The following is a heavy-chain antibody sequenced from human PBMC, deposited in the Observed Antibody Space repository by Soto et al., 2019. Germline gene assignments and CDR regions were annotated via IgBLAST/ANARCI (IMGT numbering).Heavy chain of an antibody. CDR2: IWYDGSNK. CDR3: AREGRGPTTVPTRAGLDY. CDR1: GCTFSSYG. V-gene: IGHV3-33*01. J-gene: IGHJ4*02. Sequence: QVQLVESGGGVVQPGRSLRLSCAASGCTFSSYGMHWVSQAPGKGLEWVAVIWYDGSNKYYADSVQGRFTISRDNSKNPLYLQMTSLSDEHTAVYYCAREGRGPTTVPTRAGLDYWGQGTLVTVSS. D-gene: IGHD4-17*01.